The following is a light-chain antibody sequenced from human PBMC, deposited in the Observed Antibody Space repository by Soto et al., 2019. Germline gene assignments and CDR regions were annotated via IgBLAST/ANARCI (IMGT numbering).Light chain of an antibody. CDR1: QSVSSSY. J-gene: IGKJ2*01. CDR3: QQYGSSPYT. Sequence: EIVLTQSPGTLFLSPGERATLSCRASQSVSSSYLAGYQQKPGQAPRLLIYGASSRATGIPDRFSGSGSVTDFTLTISRLEPEDFAVYYCQQYGSSPYTFGQGTKLEIK. V-gene: IGKV3-20*01. CDR2: GAS.